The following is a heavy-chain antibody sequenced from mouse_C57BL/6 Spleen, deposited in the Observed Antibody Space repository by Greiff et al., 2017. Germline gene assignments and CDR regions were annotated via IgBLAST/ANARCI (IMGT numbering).Heavy chain of an antibody. V-gene: IGHV1-82*01. CDR2: IYPGDGDT. CDR3: AKSYDGYYGFDY. CDR1: GYAFSSSW. D-gene: IGHD2-3*01. Sequence: QVQLQQSGPELVKPGASVKISCKASGYAFSSSWMNWVKQRPGKGLEWIGRIYPGDGDTNYNGKFKGKATLTADKSSSTAYMQLSSLTSEDSAVYFCAKSYDGYYGFDYWGQGTTLTVSS. J-gene: IGHJ2*01.